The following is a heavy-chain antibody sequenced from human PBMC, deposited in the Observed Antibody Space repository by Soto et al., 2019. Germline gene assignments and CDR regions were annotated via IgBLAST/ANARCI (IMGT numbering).Heavy chain of an antibody. V-gene: IGHV2-5*02. Sequence: QITLKESGPTLVKPTQPLTLTCTFSGFSLSTSGVGVGWIRQPPGKALEWLALIYWDDDKRYSPSLKSRLTITKDTSKNQVVLTMTNMDPVDTATYYCAHRQSGVYYGSGSIFDYWGQGTLVTVSS. CDR2: IYWDDDK. CDR1: GFSLSTSGVG. J-gene: IGHJ4*02. CDR3: AHRQSGVYYGSGSIFDY. D-gene: IGHD3-10*01.